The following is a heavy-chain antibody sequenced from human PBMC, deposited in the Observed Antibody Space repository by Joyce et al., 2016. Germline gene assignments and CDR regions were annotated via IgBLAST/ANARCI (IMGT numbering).Heavy chain of an antibody. CDR2: IFPGYSDT. J-gene: IGHJ4*02. CDR3: ATLSSSSYDS. CDR1: GYTFTSNW. V-gene: IGHV5-51*01. Sequence: EVQLVQSGAEVKKPGDFLKISCKGSGYTFTSNWIGWVRQMPGKGLEWMGTIFPGYSDTRYSPSFQGQANISADKSIDIAYLQWNSLKASDTAIYYCATLSSSSYDSWGQGTLVSVSS. D-gene: IGHD6-6*01.